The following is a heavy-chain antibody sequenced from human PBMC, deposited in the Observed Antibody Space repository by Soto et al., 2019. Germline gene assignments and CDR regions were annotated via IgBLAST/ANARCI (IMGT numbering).Heavy chain of an antibody. CDR2: ISQSGNT. D-gene: IGHD6-6*01. J-gene: IGHJ4*02. Sequence: SSETLSLTCSIYSGSFSGYYWSWIRQPPGKGLEWIGEISQSGNTNYSPSLKSRVSISIDTSKKQFSLNLASVSAADTAVYYCARAPRVSGSSQTRPDFWGQGTLVTVSS. V-gene: IGHV4-34*01. CDR3: ARAPRVSGSSQTRPDF. CDR1: SGSFSGYY.